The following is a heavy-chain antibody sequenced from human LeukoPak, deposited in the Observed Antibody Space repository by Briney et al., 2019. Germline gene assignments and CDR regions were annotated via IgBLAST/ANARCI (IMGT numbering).Heavy chain of an antibody. CDR1: GGSISSYY. CDR2: IYYSGST. D-gene: IGHD5/OR15-5a*01. CDR3: GRAYGDIVSSIQ. Sequence: SETVSLTCTVSGGSISSYYWSWIRQPPGKGLEWIGYIYYSGSTNYNPSLKSRVTISVDTSKNQFSLKLSSVTAADTAVYYCGRAYGDIVSSIQWGQGTEVPVSS. V-gene: IGHV4-59*01. J-gene: IGHJ4*02.